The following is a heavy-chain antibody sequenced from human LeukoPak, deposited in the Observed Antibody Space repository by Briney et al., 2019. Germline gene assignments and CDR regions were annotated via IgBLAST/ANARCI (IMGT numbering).Heavy chain of an antibody. V-gene: IGHV3-9*01. Sequence: GGSLRLSCAASGFTFDDYAMHWVRQAPGKGLEWVSGISWNSGSIGYADSVKGRFTISRDNAKNSLYLQMNSQRAEDTALYYCAAGYSSSWYDSLFDYWGQGTLVTVSS. D-gene: IGHD6-13*01. CDR3: AAGYSSSWYDSLFDY. CDR2: ISWNSGSI. CDR1: GFTFDDYA. J-gene: IGHJ4*02.